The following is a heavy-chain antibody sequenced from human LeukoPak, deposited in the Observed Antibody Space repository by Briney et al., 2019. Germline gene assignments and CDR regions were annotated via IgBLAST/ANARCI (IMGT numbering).Heavy chain of an antibody. Sequence: ASVKVSCKASGFTFNNYNINWVRQAPGQGLEWMGWINTNTGNPTYAQGFTGRFVFSLDTSVSPAYLQISSLKAEDTAVYYCARDLSSGWYLAAFDIWGQGTMVTVSS. D-gene: IGHD6-19*01. CDR1: GFTFNNYN. V-gene: IGHV7-4-1*02. J-gene: IGHJ3*02. CDR3: ARDLSSGWYLAAFDI. CDR2: INTNTGNP.